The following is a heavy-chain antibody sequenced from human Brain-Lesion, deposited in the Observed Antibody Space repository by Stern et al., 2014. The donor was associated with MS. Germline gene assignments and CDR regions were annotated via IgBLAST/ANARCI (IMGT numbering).Heavy chain of an antibody. J-gene: IGHJ5*02. D-gene: IGHD2-15*01. CDR1: GGSVSSTSYA. Sequence: VQLVESGPGLVKPSETLSLTCTVAGGSVSSTSYAWAWIRQPPGKGLEWIGTIYYSGNTYYSPSLKSRLTISLDTSKNHFSLQLRFVTAADTAVYYCAGEEDIRYCSGGSCTGNWFDPWGQGTLVTVSS. CDR2: IYYSGNT. CDR3: AGEEDIRYCSGGSCTGNWFDP. V-gene: IGHV4-39*02.